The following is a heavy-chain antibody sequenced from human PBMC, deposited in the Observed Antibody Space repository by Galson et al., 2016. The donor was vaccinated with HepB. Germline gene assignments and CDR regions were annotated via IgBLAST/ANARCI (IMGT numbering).Heavy chain of an antibody. V-gene: IGHV3-15*01. CDR1: GFTFSNAW. Sequence: SLRLSCAASGFTFSNAWMSWVRQAPGKGLAWVGHIKSKTDGGTTDYAAPVKGRFSISRDDSKNTLYLQMNSLKTEDTAVYYCTTAFNWNYGSYYYYYYGMDVWGKGTTVTFSS. D-gene: IGHD1-7*01. CDR3: TTAFNWNYGSYYYYYYGMDV. J-gene: IGHJ6*04. CDR2: IKSKTDGGTT.